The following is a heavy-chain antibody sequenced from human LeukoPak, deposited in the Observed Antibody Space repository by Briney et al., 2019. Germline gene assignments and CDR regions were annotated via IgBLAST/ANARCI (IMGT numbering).Heavy chain of an antibody. J-gene: IGHJ4*02. Sequence: KSGGSLRLSCTASGFTFGDYAMSWVRQAPGKGLEWVGFIRSKAYGGTTEYAASVKGRFTISRDDSKSIAYLQMNSLKTEDTAVYYCTRALGYCSSTSCYLFDYWGQGTLVTVSS. V-gene: IGHV3-49*04. CDR1: GFTFGDYA. D-gene: IGHD2-2*01. CDR3: TRALGYCSSTSCYLFDY. CDR2: IRSKAYGGTT.